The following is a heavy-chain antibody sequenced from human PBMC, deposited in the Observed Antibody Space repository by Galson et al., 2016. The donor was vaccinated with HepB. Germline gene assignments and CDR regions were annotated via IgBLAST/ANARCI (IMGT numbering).Heavy chain of an antibody. CDR3: VKDGYSGFYDY. D-gene: IGHD1-26*01. Sequence: SLRLSCAASGFTFSDFAIHWVRQAPGKGLEYVSGISSNGGTTYFADSVKGRFTISRDNSKNTVYLQLSSLRVDDTAVYYCVKDGYSGFYDYWGQGTVVTVSS. V-gene: IGHV3-64D*06. CDR2: ISSNGGTT. J-gene: IGHJ4*02. CDR1: GFTFSDFA.